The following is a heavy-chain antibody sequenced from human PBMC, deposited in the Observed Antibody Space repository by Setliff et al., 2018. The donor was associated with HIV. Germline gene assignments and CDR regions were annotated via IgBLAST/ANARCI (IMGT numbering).Heavy chain of an antibody. Sequence: PSETLSLTCTVSGGSIRSDSYYWTWIRQPAGEGLEWIGRIYSSGNTNYNPSLESRVTISVDTSMNQFSLKLSSVTAADTAVYYCAREEKLSAVAGTMYYYYAMDVWGQGTTVTVSS. CDR3: AREEKLSAVAGTMYYYYAMDV. CDR1: GGSIRSDSYY. V-gene: IGHV4-61*02. J-gene: IGHJ6*02. D-gene: IGHD6-19*01. CDR2: IYSSGNT.